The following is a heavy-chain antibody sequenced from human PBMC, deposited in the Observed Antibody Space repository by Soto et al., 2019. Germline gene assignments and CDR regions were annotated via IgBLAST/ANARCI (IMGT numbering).Heavy chain of an antibody. V-gene: IGHV1-8*01. CDR2: MNPNSGNT. D-gene: IGHD6-13*01. CDR3: ARGKGRAAAGTYYFDY. CDR1: GYTFTSYD. Sequence: GPVKVSCKASGYTFTSYDINWVRQATGQGLEWMGWMNPNSGNTGYAQKFQGRVTMTRNTSISTAYMELSSLRSEDTAVYYCARGKGRAAAGTYYFDYWGQGTLVTVSS. J-gene: IGHJ4*02.